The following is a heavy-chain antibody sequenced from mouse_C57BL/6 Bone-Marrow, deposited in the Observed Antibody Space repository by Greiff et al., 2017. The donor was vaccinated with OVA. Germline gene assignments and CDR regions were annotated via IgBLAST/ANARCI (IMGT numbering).Heavy chain of an antibody. Sequence: VQLQQSGPELVKPGASVKISCKASGYTFTDYYMNWVKQSHGKSLEWIGDINANNGGTSYNQKFKGKATLTGDKSSSTAYMELRSLTSEDSAVYYCARGSSGYGFAYWGQGTLVTVSA. J-gene: IGHJ3*01. CDR1: GYTFTDYY. V-gene: IGHV1-26*01. CDR2: INANNGGT. D-gene: IGHD3-2*02. CDR3: ARGSSGYGFAY.